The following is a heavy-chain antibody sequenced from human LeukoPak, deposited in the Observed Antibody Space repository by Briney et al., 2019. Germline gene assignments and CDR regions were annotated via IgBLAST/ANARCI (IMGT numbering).Heavy chain of an antibody. V-gene: IGHV4-59*11. J-gene: IGHJ4*02. D-gene: IGHD3-3*01. CDR3: ARRTGRITIFGYQKVFDY. Sequence: SETLSLTCTVSGGSISSHYWSWIRQPPGKGLEWIGYIYYSGSTNYNPSLKSRVTISVDTSKNQFSLKLSSVTAADTAVYYCARRTGRITIFGYQKVFDYWGQGTRVTVSS. CDR1: GGSISSHY. CDR2: IYYSGST.